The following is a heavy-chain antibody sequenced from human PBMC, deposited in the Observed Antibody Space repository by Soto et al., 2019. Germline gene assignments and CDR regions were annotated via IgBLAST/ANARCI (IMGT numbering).Heavy chain of an antibody. D-gene: IGHD2-2*02. Sequence: GESLKISCKGSGYSFTSYWISWVRQMPGKGLEWMGRIDPSDSYTNYSPSFQGHVTISADKSISTAYLQWSSLKASDTAMYYCARHDDIVVVPAAISALDIWGQGTMVTVSS. CDR3: ARHDDIVVVPAAISALDI. V-gene: IGHV5-10-1*01. CDR1: GYSFTSYW. J-gene: IGHJ3*02. CDR2: IDPSDSYT.